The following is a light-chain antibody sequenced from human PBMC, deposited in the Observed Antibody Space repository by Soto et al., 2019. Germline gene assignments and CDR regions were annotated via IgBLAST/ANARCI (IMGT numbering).Light chain of an antibody. V-gene: IGKV1-33*01. CDR3: QQYDDVPIT. CDR2: DAS. Sequence: DIRMTQSPSSLSASVGDRVTITCRASQHISTFLNWYQQKPGKAPKVLINDASDLQTGVPSRFSGSGSGTHFTLTISSLQPEDVVTYYCQQYDDVPITFGQGTRLEIK. J-gene: IGKJ5*01. CDR1: QHISTF.